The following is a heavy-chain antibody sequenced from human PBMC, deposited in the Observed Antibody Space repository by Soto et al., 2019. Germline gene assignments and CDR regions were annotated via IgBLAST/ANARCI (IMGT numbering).Heavy chain of an antibody. J-gene: IGHJ4*02. D-gene: IGHD3-3*01. Sequence: EVHLLQSGGGLVQPGGSLRLSCAASGFSFSSFALSWVRQSPGKGLEWVAAVSGRGGDPYYANSVKGRFTISRDNSQITLFLQMNSLRAEDSAIYYCAKDPNYDFWSCFSAVYFDYWGQGTLVTVSS. CDR3: AKDPNYDFWSCFSAVYFDY. V-gene: IGHV3-23*01. CDR1: GFSFSSFA. CDR2: VSGRGGDP.